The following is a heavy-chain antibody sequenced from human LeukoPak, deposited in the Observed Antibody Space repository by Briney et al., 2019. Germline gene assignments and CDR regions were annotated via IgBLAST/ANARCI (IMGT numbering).Heavy chain of an antibody. J-gene: IGHJ4*02. CDR2: ISGSGGSA. CDR1: GFTFSTYG. D-gene: IGHD5-24*01. Sequence: PGGSLRLSCAASGFTFSTYGMTWVRQAPGKGLEWVSGISGSGGSANYADSVKGPFTISRNNSNNTLYLQMTSLRAEDTAVYYCAKDRGYWGQGTLVTVSS. V-gene: IGHV3-23*01. CDR3: AKDRGY.